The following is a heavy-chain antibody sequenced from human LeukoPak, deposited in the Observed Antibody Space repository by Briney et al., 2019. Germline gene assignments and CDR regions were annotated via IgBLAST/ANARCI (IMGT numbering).Heavy chain of an antibody. J-gene: IGHJ1*01. CDR1: GVSFASYG. CDR2: ITTNGGRT. D-gene: IGHD3-22*01. CDR3: AIMHGYYDGTGYWVQ. V-gene: IGHV3-23*01. Sequence: PGGSLRLSCAASGVSFASYGMSWVRQAPGKGLEWVSFITTNGGRTSYADSVEGRFTISRDNPRNTLYMQMNSLRDEDTAVYYCAIMHGYYDGTGYWVQWGQGTLVTVSS.